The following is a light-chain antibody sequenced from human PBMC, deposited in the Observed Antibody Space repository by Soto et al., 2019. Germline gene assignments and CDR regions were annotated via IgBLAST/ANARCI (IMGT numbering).Light chain of an antibody. CDR3: QQYGSSGT. Sequence: EIVLTQSPATLSLSPGERATLSCWASQSVSNSLAWYQQRPGQSPRLLIYDVSTRATGIPARFGGSGSGTDFTLTISSLETEDFAVYYCQQYGSSGTFGQGTKVDIK. J-gene: IGKJ1*01. V-gene: IGKV3-11*01. CDR1: QSVSNS. CDR2: DVS.